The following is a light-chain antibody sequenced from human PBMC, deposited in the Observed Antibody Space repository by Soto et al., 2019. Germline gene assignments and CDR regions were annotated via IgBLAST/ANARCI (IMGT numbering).Light chain of an antibody. CDR2: EGS. J-gene: IGLJ1*01. CDR1: SSDVGSYNL. CDR3: CSYAGSSTYV. V-gene: IGLV2-23*01. Sequence: QSVLTQPASVSGSPGQSITISCTGTSSDVGSYNLVSWYQQHPGKAPKLMIYEGSKRPSGVSNRCSVSKSGNTASLTISGLQAEGEADYYCCSYAGSSTYVFGTGTKVTVL.